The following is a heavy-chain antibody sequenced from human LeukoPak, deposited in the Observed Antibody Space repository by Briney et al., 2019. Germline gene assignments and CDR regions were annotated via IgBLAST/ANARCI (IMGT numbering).Heavy chain of an antibody. Sequence: PSETLSLTCAVSGGSISSYYWTWIRQPPGKGLEWIGYIYYSGSTNYNPSLKSRVTISIDTSKNQFSPKLASVTAADTAVYYCARGAYSSSWYNWFDPWGQGTLVTVSS. V-gene: IGHV4-59*01. CDR2: IYYSGST. J-gene: IGHJ5*02. D-gene: IGHD6-13*01. CDR1: GGSISSYY. CDR3: ARGAYSSSWYNWFDP.